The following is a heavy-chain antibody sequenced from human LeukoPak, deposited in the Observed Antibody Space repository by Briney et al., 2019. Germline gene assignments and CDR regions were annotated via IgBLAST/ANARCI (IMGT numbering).Heavy chain of an antibody. CDR3: ARSGTGLLRYYFDY. Sequence: PSETLSLTCTVSGGSISSSSYYWGWIRQPPGKGLEWIGSIYHSGSTYYNPSLKSRVTISVDTSKNQFSLRLTSVTAADTAVYYCARSGTGLLRYYFDYWGQGTLITVSS. CDR1: GGSISSSSYY. D-gene: IGHD3-22*01. CDR2: IYHSGST. V-gene: IGHV4-39*07. J-gene: IGHJ4*02.